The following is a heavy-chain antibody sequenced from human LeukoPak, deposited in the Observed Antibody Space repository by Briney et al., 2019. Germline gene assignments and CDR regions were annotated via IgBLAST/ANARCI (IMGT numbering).Heavy chain of an antibody. Sequence: ASVKVSCEASGYTFTSYYMHWVRQAPGQGLEWMGIINPSGGSTSYAQKFQGRVTMTRDMSTSTVYMELSSLRSEDTAVYYCARVGPMGHGYSSSWGDYWGQGTLVTVSS. CDR1: GYTFTSYY. D-gene: IGHD6-13*01. V-gene: IGHV1-46*01. CDR3: ARVGPMGHGYSSSWGDY. J-gene: IGHJ4*02. CDR2: INPSGGST.